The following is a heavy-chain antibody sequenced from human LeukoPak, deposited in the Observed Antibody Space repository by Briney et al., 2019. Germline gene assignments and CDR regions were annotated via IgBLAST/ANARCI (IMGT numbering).Heavy chain of an antibody. D-gene: IGHD3-3*01. CDR3: AKVRSVFGANCFDY. CDR2: IRYDGSNK. V-gene: IGHV3-30*02. J-gene: IGHJ4*02. Sequence: GGSLRLSCAASGFTFSSYGMHWVRQAPGKGLEWVAFIRYDGSNKHYADSVKGRFTISRDNSKNTLYLQMNSLRAEDTAIYYCAKVRSVFGANCFDYWGQGTLVTVSS. CDR1: GFTFSSYG.